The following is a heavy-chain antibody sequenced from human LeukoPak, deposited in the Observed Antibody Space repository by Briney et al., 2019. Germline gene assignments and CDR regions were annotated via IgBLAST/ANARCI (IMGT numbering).Heavy chain of an antibody. Sequence: PSETLSLTCTVSGGSISSTIHTWNWIRQPAGKGLEWIGCIYNSDNTNYSPSLKSRVTISVDTSKNQFSLKLSSVTAADTAVYYCARSTSGVAGRIDYWGQGTLVTVSS. CDR2: IYNSDNT. V-gene: IGHV4-61*10. D-gene: IGHD6-19*01. CDR3: ARSTSGVAGRIDY. CDR1: GGSISSTIHT. J-gene: IGHJ4*02.